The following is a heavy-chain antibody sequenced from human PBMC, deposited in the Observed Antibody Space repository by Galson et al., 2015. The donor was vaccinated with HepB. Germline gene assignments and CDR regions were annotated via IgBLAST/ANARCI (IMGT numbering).Heavy chain of an antibody. J-gene: IGHJ2*01. CDR3: AKEFGMTAGYFDL. Sequence: SLRLSCAASGFTFSSYGMHWVRQAPGKGLEWVAVISYDGSNKYYADSVKGRFTISRDNSKNTLYLQMNSLRAEDTAVYYCAKEFGMTAGYFDLWGRGTLVTVSS. CDR1: GFTFSSYG. D-gene: IGHD2-2*01. CDR2: ISYDGSNK. V-gene: IGHV3-30*18.